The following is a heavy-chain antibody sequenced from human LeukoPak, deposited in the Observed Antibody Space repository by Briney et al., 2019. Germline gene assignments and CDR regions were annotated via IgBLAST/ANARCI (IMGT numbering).Heavy chain of an antibody. CDR3: ATVRTVPAVIQWTQRPYYMDV. CDR2: IIPIFGTA. CDR1: GGTFSSYA. Sequence: GSSVKVSCKASGGTFSSYAISWVRQAPGQGLEWMGGIIPIFGTANYAQKFQGRVTITTDESTSTAYMELSSLRSEDTAVYYCATVRTVPAVIQWTQRPYYMDVWGKGTTVTVSS. D-gene: IGHD2-2*01. J-gene: IGHJ6*03. V-gene: IGHV1-69*05.